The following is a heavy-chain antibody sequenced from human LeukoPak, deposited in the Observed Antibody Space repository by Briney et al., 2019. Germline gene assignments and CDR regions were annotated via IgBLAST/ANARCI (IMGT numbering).Heavy chain of an antibody. CDR3: AKDIVGGGDDY. CDR1: GFTFTKFW. CDR2: IQEDGKKE. Sequence: GGSLRLSCEASGFTFTKFWMSWVRQAPGKGLEWVANIQEDGKKENYVDPVRGRFTISRDNAKNSIYLQMNSLRVEDTAVYYCAKDIVGGGDDYWGQGTLVIVSS. V-gene: IGHV3-7*01. D-gene: IGHD2-21*02. J-gene: IGHJ4*02.